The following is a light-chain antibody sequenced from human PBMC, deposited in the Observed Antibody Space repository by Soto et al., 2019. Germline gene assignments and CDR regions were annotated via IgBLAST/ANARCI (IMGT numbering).Light chain of an antibody. J-gene: IGKJ4*02. CDR1: QSIGNS. V-gene: IGKV3-11*01. CDR2: DAF. Sequence: TVLTQSPATLSLSPGERATLSCKASQSIGNSLGWFQQKPGQAPRLLIDDAFNRATGIPARFTGSGSGSDFTLTISSLEPEDFGVYYCRQRYNWPLTFGGGPRWRSN. CDR3: RQRYNWPLT.